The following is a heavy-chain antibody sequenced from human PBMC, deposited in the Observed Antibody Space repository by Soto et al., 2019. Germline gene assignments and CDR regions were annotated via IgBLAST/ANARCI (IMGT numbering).Heavy chain of an antibody. J-gene: IGHJ6*02. CDR2: ISSSSSYI. CDR3: ARVRYRRSYYYYGMDV. CDR1: GFTFSSYS. D-gene: IGHD4-4*01. Sequence: EVQLVESGGGLVKPGGSLRLSCAASGFTFSSYSMNWVRQAPGKGLEWVSSISSSSSYIYYADSVKGRFTISRDNAKNSLYLQMNSLRAEDTAVYYCARVRYRRSYYYYGMDVWGQGTTVTVSS. V-gene: IGHV3-21*01.